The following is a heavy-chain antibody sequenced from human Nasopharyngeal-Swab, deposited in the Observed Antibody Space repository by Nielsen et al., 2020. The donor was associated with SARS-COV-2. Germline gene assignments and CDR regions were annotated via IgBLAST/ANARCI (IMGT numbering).Heavy chain of an antibody. CDR1: GGSFSGYY. D-gene: IGHD5-18*01. Sequence: GSLRLSCAVYGGSFSGYYWSWIRQPPGKGLEWIGEINHSGSTNYNPSLKSRVTISVDTSKNQFSLKLSSVTAADTAVYYCARDQTGYSYGSRGMDVWGQGTTVTVSS. CDR2: INHSGST. CDR3: ARDQTGYSYGSRGMDV. V-gene: IGHV4-34*01. J-gene: IGHJ6*02.